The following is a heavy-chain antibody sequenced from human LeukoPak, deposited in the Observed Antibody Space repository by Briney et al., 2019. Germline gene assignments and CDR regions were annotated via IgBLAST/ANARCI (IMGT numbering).Heavy chain of an antibody. D-gene: IGHD1-1*01. CDR2: INSSGGST. V-gene: IGHV1-46*01. CDR3: ARGDQVPWNDGAGLLY. Sequence: GASVKVSCKASGYTFTNYYMHWVRQAPGHGLEWMGIINSSGGSTSYAQKFQGRVTMTRDTPTSTVYMELSSLRSEDTAVYYCARGDQVPWNDGAGLLYWGQGTLVTVST. CDR1: GYTFTNYY. J-gene: IGHJ4*02.